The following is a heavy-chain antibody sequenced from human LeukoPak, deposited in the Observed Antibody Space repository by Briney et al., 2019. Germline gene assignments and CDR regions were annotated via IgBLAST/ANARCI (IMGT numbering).Heavy chain of an antibody. V-gene: IGHV4-4*07. CDR2: IYTSGST. D-gene: IGHD2-15*01. CDR3: ARDQGYCDGGSCYIFDY. Sequence: SETLSLTCTVSGGSISSYYWSWIRQPAGKGLEWIGRIYTSGSTNYNPSLKSRVTMSVDTSKNQFSLNLSSVTAADTAVYYCARDQGYCDGGSCYIFDYWGQGTLVTVSS. J-gene: IGHJ4*02. CDR1: GGSISSYY.